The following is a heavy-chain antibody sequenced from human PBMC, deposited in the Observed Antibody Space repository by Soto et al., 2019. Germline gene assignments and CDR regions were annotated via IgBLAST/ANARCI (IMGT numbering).Heavy chain of an antibody. D-gene: IGHD2-15*01. CDR1: GYTFSSHG. J-gene: IGHJ5*01. CDR3: AREGSYGWYDC. V-gene: IGHV1-18*01. Sequence: ASVKVSCKASGYTFSSHGIIWVRQAPGQGLEWMGWISGYNGNAKYAQRFQGRVAMTTDTSTSTVYMDLRSLGSDDSAVYYCAREGSYGWYDCWGQGTLVTVSS. CDR2: ISGYNGNA.